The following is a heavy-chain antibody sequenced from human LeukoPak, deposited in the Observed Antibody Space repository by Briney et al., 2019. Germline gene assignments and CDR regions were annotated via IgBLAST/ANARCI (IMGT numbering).Heavy chain of an antibody. D-gene: IGHD6-19*01. V-gene: IGHV3-7*01. CDR1: GFTFSSYW. Sequence: QPGGSLRLSCEASGFTFSSYWMNWVRQAPGKGLEWVANIKQDGSEQYYVDSVKGRFTISRDNAKNLLYLQMNSLRAEDTAVYYCARPFSHSSGWYYDYWGQRTLVTVSS. CDR3: ARPFSHSSGWYYDY. CDR2: IKQDGSEQ. J-gene: IGHJ4*02.